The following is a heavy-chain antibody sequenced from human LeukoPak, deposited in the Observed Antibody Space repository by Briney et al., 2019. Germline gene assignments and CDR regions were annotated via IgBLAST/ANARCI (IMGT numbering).Heavy chain of an antibody. D-gene: IGHD3-10*01. Sequence: GGSLRLSCAASGFTFSSYEMNWVRQAPGKGLEWVSYIDSRGTTVYYADSVKGRFTISRDNAENSLYLQMNSLRAEDTAVYYCARELYSSGKSLDSWGQGRLVTVSS. V-gene: IGHV3-48*03. CDR3: ARELYSSGKSLDS. CDR2: IDSRGTTV. J-gene: IGHJ5*01. CDR1: GFTFSSYE.